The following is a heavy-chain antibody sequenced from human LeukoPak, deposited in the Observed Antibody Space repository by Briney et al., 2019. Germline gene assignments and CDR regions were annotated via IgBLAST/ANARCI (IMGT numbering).Heavy chain of an antibody. CDR1: GFTFSSYA. J-gene: IGHJ4*02. Sequence: GGSLRLSCAASGFTFSSYAMSWARQAPGKGLEWVSAISGSGGSTYYADSVKGRFTISRDNSKNTLYLQVNSLRAEDTAVYYCAKSDWDYYDSIWGQGTLVTVSS. D-gene: IGHD3-22*01. CDR2: ISGSGGST. CDR3: AKSDWDYYDSI. V-gene: IGHV3-23*01.